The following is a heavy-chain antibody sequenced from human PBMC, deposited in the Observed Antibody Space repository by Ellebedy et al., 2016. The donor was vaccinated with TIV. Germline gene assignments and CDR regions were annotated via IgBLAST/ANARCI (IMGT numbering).Heavy chain of an antibody. V-gene: IGHV1-18*04. D-gene: IGHD4-17*01. Sequence: AASVKVSCKASGFLFDAYGISWARQAPGHGLEWMGWISTYNGDTIYAHHFKGRLIMTTDTSTATAFMELRSLTSDDTAVYYCATSYGDYGHWGQGTLVAVSS. J-gene: IGHJ4*02. CDR1: GFLFDAYG. CDR3: ATSYGDYGH. CDR2: ISTYNGDT.